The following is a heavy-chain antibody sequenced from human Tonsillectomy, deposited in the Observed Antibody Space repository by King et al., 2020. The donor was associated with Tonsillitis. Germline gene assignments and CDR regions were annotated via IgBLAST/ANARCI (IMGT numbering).Heavy chain of an antibody. J-gene: IGHJ3*02. CDR2: SIPIFGSA. CDR1: GGTFSSYG. V-gene: IGHV1-69*01. CDR3: AGGQVGPLISAAFEI. Sequence: VQLVESGAEVKKPGSSVKVSCKASGGTFSSYGISWVRQAPGQGLEWMGGSIPIFGSANYAQKFQGRVTITADESTTTAYRELGGLTSEDTAVYYCAGGQVGPLISAAFEIWGQGTMVTVSS. D-gene: IGHD1-26*01.